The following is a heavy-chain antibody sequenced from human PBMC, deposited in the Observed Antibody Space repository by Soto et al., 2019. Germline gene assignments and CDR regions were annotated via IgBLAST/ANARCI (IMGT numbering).Heavy chain of an antibody. CDR3: VRDRDWAFDI. V-gene: IGHV3-48*02. D-gene: IGHD3-9*01. Sequence: LRLSCAVSGFPLSDYSMNWVRQAPGKGLEWISYFGTSRKYIFYSDSVRGRFTISRDDARNSVYLQLYNLKDEDTAVYYCVRDRDWAFDIWGRGTMVTVSS. CDR1: GFPLSDYS. CDR2: FGTSRKYI. J-gene: IGHJ3*02.